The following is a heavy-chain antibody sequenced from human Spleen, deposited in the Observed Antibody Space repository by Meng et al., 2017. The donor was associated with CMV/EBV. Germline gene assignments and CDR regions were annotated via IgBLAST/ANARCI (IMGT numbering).Heavy chain of an antibody. CDR3: ATQESRDGHNPY. CDR1: GGSISSRYW. V-gene: IGHV4-4*02. CDR2: MYHSGTT. Sequence: TRLVKPSVTLSFTCGVSGGSISSRYWWTWVRQSPGKGLEWIGEMYHSGTTNYNPSLTSRVTISMGKSNNQLSLKLNSVTAADTAVYHCATQESRDGHNPYWGQGTLVTVSS. J-gene: IGHJ4*02. D-gene: IGHD5-24*01.